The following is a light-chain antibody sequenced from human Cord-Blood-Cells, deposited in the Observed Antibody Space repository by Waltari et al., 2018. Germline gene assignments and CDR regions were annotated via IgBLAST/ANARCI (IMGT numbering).Light chain of an antibody. CDR1: TGAVTSGHY. Sequence: QAVVTQEPSLTVSPGGTVTLTCGSSTGAVTSGHYPYWFQQKPGQAPRTLIYGTSNKPSWTPARFSGSLLGGKAALTLSGAQPEDEAEYYCLLSYSGARVVVFGGGTKLTVL. J-gene: IGLJ2*01. CDR2: GTS. CDR3: LLSYSGARVVV. V-gene: IGLV7-46*01.